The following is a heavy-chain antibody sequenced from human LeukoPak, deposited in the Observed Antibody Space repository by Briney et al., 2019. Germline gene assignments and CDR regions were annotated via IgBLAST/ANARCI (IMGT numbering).Heavy chain of an antibody. D-gene: IGHD6-13*01. J-gene: IGHJ5*02. Sequence: SGTLSLTCTVSGGSISSYYWSWIRQPPGKGLEWIGYIYYSGSTNYNPSLKSRVTISVDTSKNQFSLKLSSVTAADTAVYYCARDRVAAAGANWFDPWGQGTLVTVSS. CDR2: IYYSGST. V-gene: IGHV4-59*01. CDR1: GGSISSYY. CDR3: ARDRVAAAGANWFDP.